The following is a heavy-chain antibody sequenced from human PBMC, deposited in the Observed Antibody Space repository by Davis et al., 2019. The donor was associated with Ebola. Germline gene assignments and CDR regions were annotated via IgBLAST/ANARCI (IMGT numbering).Heavy chain of an antibody. CDR2: IYYSGST. V-gene: IGHV4-39*01. CDR1: GGSISSSSYY. J-gene: IGHJ4*02. Sequence: MPSETLSLTCTVSGGSISSSSYYWGWIRQPPGKGLEWIGSIYYSGSTYYNPSLKSRVTISVDTSKNQFSLKLSSVTAADTAVYYCVGFLEWNLDYWGQGTLVTVSS. CDR3: VGFLEWNLDY. D-gene: IGHD3-3*01.